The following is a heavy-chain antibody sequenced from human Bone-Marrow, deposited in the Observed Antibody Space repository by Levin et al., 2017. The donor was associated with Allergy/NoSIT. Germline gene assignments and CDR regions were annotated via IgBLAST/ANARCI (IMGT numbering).Heavy chain of an antibody. Sequence: GESLKISCKASGYTFSRYYIHWVRQAPGQGLEWMGMINPSAGDTLYSEKFQGRVTLTRDTSTRTVFIELSSPSSEDTAVYYCARDGLAESGYPLYGMDVWGQGTTVTVSS. CDR1: GYTFSRYY. CDR2: INPSAGDT. D-gene: IGHD3-3*01. J-gene: IGHJ6*02. V-gene: IGHV1-46*01. CDR3: ARDGLAESGYPLYGMDV.